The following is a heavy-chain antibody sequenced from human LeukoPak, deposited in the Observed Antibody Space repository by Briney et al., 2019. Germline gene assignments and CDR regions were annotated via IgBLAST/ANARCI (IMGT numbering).Heavy chain of an antibody. J-gene: IGHJ4*02. CDR2: ISTSKGNT. CDR1: GYTFTSYG. D-gene: IGHD3-9*01. Sequence: GASVKVSCKTSGYTFTSYGISWMRQAPGQGLEWMGWISTSKGNTRYAQNLQGRLTMTTDTFMSTAYMELRSLRSDDTAVYYCARDKDWDLEYWGQGTLVTVSS. V-gene: IGHV1-18*01. CDR3: ARDKDWDLEY.